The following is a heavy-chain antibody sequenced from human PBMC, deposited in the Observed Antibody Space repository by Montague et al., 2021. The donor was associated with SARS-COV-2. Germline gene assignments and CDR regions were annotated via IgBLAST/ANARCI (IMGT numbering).Heavy chain of an antibody. V-gene: IGHV4-59*01. CDR1: GGSINNYF. CDR2: MHSTGST. J-gene: IGHJ4*02. Sequence: SETLSLTCSVSGGSINNYFWGWIRQSPGKGLEWVGYMHSTGSTAYNPSLRSRVIIPVDTSKTQISLKLSSVSAADTALYYCARAVVGAKTATIESCGQGTLVTVSS. CDR3: ARAVVGAKTATIES. D-gene: IGHD2-15*01.